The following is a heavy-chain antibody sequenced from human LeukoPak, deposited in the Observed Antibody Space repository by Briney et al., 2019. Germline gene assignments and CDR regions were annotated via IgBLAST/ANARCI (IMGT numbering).Heavy chain of an antibody. CDR3: AREDSSSLDY. V-gene: IGHV1-8*03. CDR2: MNPNSGNT. J-gene: IGHJ4*02. CDR1: GYTFTGYS. Sequence: GASVKVSCKASGYTFTGYSLHWVRQAPGQGLEWMGWMNPNSGNTGYAQKFQGRVTITRNTSISTAYMELSSLRAEDTAMYYCAREDSSSLDYWGQGTLVTVSA. D-gene: IGHD6-13*01.